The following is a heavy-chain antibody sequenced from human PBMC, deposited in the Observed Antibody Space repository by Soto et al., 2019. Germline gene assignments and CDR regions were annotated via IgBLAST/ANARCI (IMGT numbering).Heavy chain of an antibody. CDR1: GFTFSSYS. D-gene: IGHD5-12*01. CDR2: ISSSSSYI. J-gene: IGHJ6*02. Sequence: LRLSCAASGFTFSSYSMNWVRQAPGKGLEWASSISSSSSYIYYADSVKGRFTISRDNAKNSLYLQMNSLRAEDTAVYYCAGDKWLRFSDYYYGVDVWGQGTTVTVSS. CDR3: AGDKWLRFSDYYYGVDV. V-gene: IGHV3-21*01.